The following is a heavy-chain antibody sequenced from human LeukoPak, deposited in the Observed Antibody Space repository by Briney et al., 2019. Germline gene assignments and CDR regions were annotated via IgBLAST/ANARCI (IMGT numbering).Heavy chain of an antibody. Sequence: GGSLRLSCAASGFTFSSYWMSWVRQAPGKGLEWVANIKQDGSEKYYVDSVKGRFTISRDNAKNSLYLQMNSLRAEDTALYYCARGGDFWSGYLYYFDYWGQGTLVTVSP. D-gene: IGHD3-3*01. CDR2: IKQDGSEK. J-gene: IGHJ4*02. V-gene: IGHV3-7*03. CDR3: ARGGDFWSGYLYYFDY. CDR1: GFTFSSYW.